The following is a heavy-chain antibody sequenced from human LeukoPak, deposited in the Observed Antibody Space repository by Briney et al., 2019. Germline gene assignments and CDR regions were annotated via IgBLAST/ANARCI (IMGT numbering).Heavy chain of an antibody. CDR1: GYTFTGYY. J-gene: IGHJ5*02. CDR3: TIEVAASYNWFDP. V-gene: IGHV1-2*02. D-gene: IGHD6-19*01. Sequence: ASVKVSCTASGYTFTGYYMHWVRQAPGQGPEWMGWINPNSGGTNYAQKFQGRVTMTRDTSISTAYMELSRLRSDDTAVYYCTIEVAASYNWFDPWGQGTLVTVSS. CDR2: INPNSGGT.